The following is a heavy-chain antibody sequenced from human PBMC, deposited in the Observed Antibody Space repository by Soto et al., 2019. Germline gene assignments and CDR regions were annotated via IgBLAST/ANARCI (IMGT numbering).Heavy chain of an antibody. V-gene: IGHV3-21*01. D-gene: IGHD1-26*01. Sequence: GGSLRLSCAASGFTFSSYSMNWVRQAPGKGLEWVSSISSSSSYIYYADSVKGRFAISRDNAKNSLYLQMNSLRAEDTAVYYCAREGGVGAFDYWGQGTLVTVSS. CDR1: GFTFSSYS. J-gene: IGHJ4*02. CDR3: AREGGVGAFDY. CDR2: ISSSSSYI.